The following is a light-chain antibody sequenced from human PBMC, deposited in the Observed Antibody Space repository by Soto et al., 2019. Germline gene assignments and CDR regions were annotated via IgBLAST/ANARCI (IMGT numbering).Light chain of an antibody. V-gene: IGKV3-20*01. Sequence: IVLTKSPCTLSLSPGDRATLYCRASQSVSSSNLAWYQQKRGQSPRLLIYGASSRATGIPDRFSGSGSGPDFTLTISRLEPEDFAVYFCQPYGSSPWTFGQGTKV. J-gene: IGKJ1*01. CDR3: QPYGSSPWT. CDR1: QSVSSSN. CDR2: GAS.